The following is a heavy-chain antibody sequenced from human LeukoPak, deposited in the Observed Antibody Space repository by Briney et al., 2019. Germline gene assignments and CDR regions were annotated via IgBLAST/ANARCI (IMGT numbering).Heavy chain of an antibody. D-gene: IGHD2-15*01. CDR3: AREDIRGAFDY. CDR1: GGSISSYY. V-gene: IGHV4-59*01. J-gene: IGHJ4*02. Sequence: SETLSLTCTVSGGSISSYYWSWLRQPPGKGLEWIGYIYYSGSTNYNPSLKSRVTISVDTSKNQFSLKLSSVTAADTAVYYCAREDIRGAFDYWGQGTLVTVSS. CDR2: IYYSGST.